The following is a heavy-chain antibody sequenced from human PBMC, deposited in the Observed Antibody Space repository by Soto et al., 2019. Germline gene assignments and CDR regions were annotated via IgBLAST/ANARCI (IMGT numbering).Heavy chain of an antibody. CDR1: GYSFSSYW. D-gene: IGHD6-13*01. CDR3: ARVRLAAARDFFGY. J-gene: IGHJ4*02. Sequence: RGESLKISCKGSGYSFSSYWVSWVRQMPGKGLEWMGRIDPTESYINYSPSFQGHVSISVDKSISTVYLQWSSLKASDTAMYYCARVRLAAARDFFGYWGRGTLVIGSS. CDR2: IDPTESYI. V-gene: IGHV5-10-1*01.